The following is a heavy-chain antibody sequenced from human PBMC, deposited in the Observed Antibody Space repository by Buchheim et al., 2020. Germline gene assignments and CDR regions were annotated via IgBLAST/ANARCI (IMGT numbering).Heavy chain of an antibody. J-gene: IGHJ6*02. V-gene: IGHV3-74*03. CDR3: ARDRSYALDV. CDR1: GFDFSNSW. Sequence: EVQLVESGGGLVQPGGSLRLSCAASGFDFSNSWMHWVRQAPGKGLVWVSHINSDGSTTTYADSVKGRFTISRDNAKNTEYLEMNRLRVEDTAVYYCARDRSYALDVWGQGTT. CDR2: INSDGSTT.